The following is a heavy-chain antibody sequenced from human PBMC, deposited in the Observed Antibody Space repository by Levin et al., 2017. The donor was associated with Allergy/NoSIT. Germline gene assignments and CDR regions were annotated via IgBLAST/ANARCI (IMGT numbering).Heavy chain of an antibody. Sequence: PGGSLRLSCAASGFTFDDYAMHWVRQAPGKGLEWVSGISWNSGSIGYADSVKGRFTISRDNAKNSLYLQMNSLRAEDTALYYCAKVYYYGSGSYGYYFDYWGQGTLVTVSS. D-gene: IGHD3-10*01. J-gene: IGHJ4*02. CDR3: AKVYYYGSGSYGYYFDY. CDR1: GFTFDDYA. CDR2: ISWNSGSI. V-gene: IGHV3-9*01.